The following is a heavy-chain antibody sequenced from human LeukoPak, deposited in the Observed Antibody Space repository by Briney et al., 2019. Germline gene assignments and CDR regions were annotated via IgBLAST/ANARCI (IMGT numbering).Heavy chain of an antibody. J-gene: IGHJ4*02. V-gene: IGHV4-39*01. CDR3: ARRGQWLHHPFDY. CDR1: GCSISSSSSY. Sequence: SETLSLTCTVSGCSISSSSSYWGWIRQPPGKGLEWIGSIYYSGSTYYNPSLKSRVTISVDTSRNQFSLKLSSVTAADTAVYYCARRGQWLHHPFDYWGQGTLVTVSS. CDR2: IYYSGST. D-gene: IGHD6-19*01.